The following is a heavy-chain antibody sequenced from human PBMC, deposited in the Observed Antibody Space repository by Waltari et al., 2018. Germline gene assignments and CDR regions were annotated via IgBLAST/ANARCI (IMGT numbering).Heavy chain of an antibody. CDR1: GFTFDAYA. CDR3: AKDIAGSIAVPNY. D-gene: IGHD6-19*01. J-gene: IGHJ4*02. Sequence: EVQLVESGGGLVQPGRSLRLSCAASGFTFDAYAMPWVRQAPGKGLEWVSGISWNIGSIGYADSVKGRFTISRDNAKNSLYLQMNSLRAEDTALYYCAKDIAGSIAVPNYWGQGTLVTVSS. CDR2: ISWNIGSI. V-gene: IGHV3-9*01.